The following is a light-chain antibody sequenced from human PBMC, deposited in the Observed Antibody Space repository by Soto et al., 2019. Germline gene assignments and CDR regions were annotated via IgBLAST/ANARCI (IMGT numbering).Light chain of an antibody. CDR2: AAS. CDR1: QSVTKS. Sequence: EIVLTQFPSTLSLSPGERAAISCRASQSVTKSLAWYQQKPGQAPRLLIYAASSRATGIPDRFSGSGSGTDFTLTIDGLEPEDFVVYYCQQYGYSPITFGQGTRLEIK. J-gene: IGKJ5*01. V-gene: IGKV3-20*01. CDR3: QQYGYSPIT.